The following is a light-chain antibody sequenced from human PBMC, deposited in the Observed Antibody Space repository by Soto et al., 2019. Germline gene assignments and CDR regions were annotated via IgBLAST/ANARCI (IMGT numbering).Light chain of an antibody. CDR3: QQYNRSPGT. V-gene: IGKV3-20*01. CDR1: QSVSSSY. J-gene: IGKJ1*01. Sequence: SVLTQSPGTLSLSPGERATLSCRASQSVSSSYLAWYQLQPGQAPRLLMCGASTRATGIPDRFSGGGSGTEFTLTIRSLQSEDFAVYYCQQYNRSPGTFGQGTKV. CDR2: GAS.